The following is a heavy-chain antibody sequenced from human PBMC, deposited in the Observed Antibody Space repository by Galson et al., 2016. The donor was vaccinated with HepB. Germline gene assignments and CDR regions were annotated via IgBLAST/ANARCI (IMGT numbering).Heavy chain of an antibody. CDR3: AKAALEPWCNGGRCYPYDF. D-gene: IGHD2-15*01. Sequence: SLRLSCAASGFTFSTYAMSWLRQAPGKGLEWVSSITDSGDNAVYTASVRGRFTMSRDNSKNLLYLQMNSLSAEDTAIYYCAKAALEPWCNGGRCYPYDFWGQGTLVTVSS. V-gene: IGHV3-23*01. CDR2: ITDSGDNA. J-gene: IGHJ4*02. CDR1: GFTFSTYA.